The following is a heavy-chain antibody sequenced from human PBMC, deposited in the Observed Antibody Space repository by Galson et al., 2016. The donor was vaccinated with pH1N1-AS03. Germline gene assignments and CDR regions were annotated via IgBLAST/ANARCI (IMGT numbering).Heavy chain of an antibody. CDR1: GFTFSYYS. J-gene: IGHJ4*02. Sequence: SLRLSCAASGFTFSYYSMNWVRQAPGKGLEWVSYISSRGDSIYYADSLKGRFSISRDNAKESLYLKLNSLRDEDTGVYYCARIVTMSDFDSWGQGTLVTVSS. D-gene: IGHD2-21*02. CDR3: ARIVTMSDFDS. V-gene: IGHV3-48*02. CDR2: ISSRGDSI.